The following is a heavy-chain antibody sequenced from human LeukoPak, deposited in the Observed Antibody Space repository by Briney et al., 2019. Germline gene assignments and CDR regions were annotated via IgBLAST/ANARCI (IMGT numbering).Heavy chain of an antibody. CDR1: GYTFTSYG. V-gene: IGHV1-18*01. CDR3: ARDNSVGDIAWWFDP. Sequence: ASVKVSCKASGYTFTSYGISWVRQAPGQGLEWMGWISAYNGNTNYAQKLQGRVTMTRDMSTTTDYMELSSLRSEDTAVYYCARDNSVGDIAWWFDPWGQGTRVTVSS. CDR2: ISAYNGNT. J-gene: IGHJ5*02. D-gene: IGHD3-16*02.